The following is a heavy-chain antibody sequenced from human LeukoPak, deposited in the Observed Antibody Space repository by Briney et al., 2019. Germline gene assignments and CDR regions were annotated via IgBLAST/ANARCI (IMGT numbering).Heavy chain of an antibody. CDR3: ASTLFTFGGVIANDY. V-gene: IGHV4-4*07. J-gene: IGHJ4*02. CDR2: IYTSGST. D-gene: IGHD3-16*02. CDR1: GGSISSYY. Sequence: SETLSLTCTVSGGSISSYYWSWVRQTAGKGLEWIGRIYTSGSTNYNPSLKSRVTISVDTSKNQFSLKLSSVTAADTAVYYCASTLFTFGGVIANDYWGQGTLVTVSS.